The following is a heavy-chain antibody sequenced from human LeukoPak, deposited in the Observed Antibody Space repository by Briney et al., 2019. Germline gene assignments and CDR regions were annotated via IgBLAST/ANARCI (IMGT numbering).Heavy chain of an antibody. J-gene: IGHJ4*02. CDR3: ARDRPAGYSSGWGHY. CDR1: GYTFTSYG. D-gene: IGHD6-19*01. CDR2: ISACNGNT. Sequence: ASVKVSCKASGYTFTSYGISWVRQAPGQGLEWMGWISACNGNTNYAQKLQGRVTMTTDTSTSTAYMELRSLRSDDTAVYYCARDRPAGYSSGWGHYWGQGTLVTVSS. V-gene: IGHV1-18*01.